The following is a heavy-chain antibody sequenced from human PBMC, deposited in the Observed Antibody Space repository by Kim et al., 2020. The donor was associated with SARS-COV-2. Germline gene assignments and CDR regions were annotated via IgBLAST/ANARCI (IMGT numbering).Heavy chain of an antibody. CDR1: GGSISSYY. CDR3: ARGSGGYYDSSGYYAYLAYYYGMDV. V-gene: IGHV4-59*01. J-gene: IGHJ6*02. CDR2: IYYSGST. D-gene: IGHD3-22*01. Sequence: SETLSLTCTVSGGSISSYYWSWIRQPPGKGLEWIGYIYYSGSTNYNPSLKSRVTISVDTSKNQFSLKLSSVTAADTAVYYCARGSGGYYDSSGYYAYLAYYYGMDVWGQGTTVTVSS.